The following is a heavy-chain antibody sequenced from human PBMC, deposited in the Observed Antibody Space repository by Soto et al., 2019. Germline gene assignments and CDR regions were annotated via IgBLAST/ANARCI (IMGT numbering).Heavy chain of an antibody. CDR2: ISAYNGNT. CDR3: ARALNLEWSPHALDI. J-gene: IGHJ3*02. D-gene: IGHD3-3*01. V-gene: IGHV1-18*01. Sequence: ASVKVSCKASGYTFTSYGISWVRQAPGQGLEWMGWISAYNGNTNYAQKLQGRVTMTTDTSTSTAYMELRSLRSDDTAVYYCARALNLEWSPHALDIWGQGTMVTVSS. CDR1: GYTFTSYG.